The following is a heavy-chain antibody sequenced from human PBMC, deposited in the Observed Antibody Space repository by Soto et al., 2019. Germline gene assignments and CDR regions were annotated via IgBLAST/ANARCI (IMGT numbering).Heavy chain of an antibody. J-gene: IGHJ6*02. V-gene: IGHV4-31*03. D-gene: IGHD3-3*01. CDR1: GGSIRSDGYY. Sequence: QVQLQESGPGLVKPSQTLSLTCTVSGGSIRSDGYYWNWIRHHPGKGLEWIGYIYYSGNTYYNPSIKSRLTISRDTSKNQFSLKLTSVTAADTAVYYCARGGLEWLWGYYSAMDVWAKGPRSPSP. CDR2: IYYSGNT. CDR3: ARGGLEWLWGYYSAMDV.